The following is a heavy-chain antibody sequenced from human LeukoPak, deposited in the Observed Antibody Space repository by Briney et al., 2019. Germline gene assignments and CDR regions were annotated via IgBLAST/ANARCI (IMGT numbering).Heavy chain of an antibody. CDR3: AILGTGSS. CDR2: IYYRGST. D-gene: IGHD3-10*01. CDR1: GGSISSSTYY. J-gene: IGHJ5*02. Sequence: PSETLSLTCTVSGGSISSSTYYWGWIRQPPGRGLEWIGTIYYRGSTYYNPSLKSRVTISVDTSNNQFSLRLSSVTAADTAVYYCAILGTGSSWGQGTLVIVPP. V-gene: IGHV4-39*01.